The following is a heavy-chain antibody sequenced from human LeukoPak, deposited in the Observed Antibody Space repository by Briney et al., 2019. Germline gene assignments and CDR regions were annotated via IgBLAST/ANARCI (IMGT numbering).Heavy chain of an antibody. V-gene: IGHV1-46*01. Sequence: ASVKVSCKASGYTFTSYYMHWVRQAPGQGLEWMGIINPSGGSTSYAQKFQGRVTMTRDMSTSTVYMELSSLRSEDTAVYYCARGALAYYYDSSGYWSCYYWGQGTLVTVSS. J-gene: IGHJ4*02. CDR2: INPSGGST. D-gene: IGHD3-22*01. CDR3: ARGALAYYYDSSGYWSCYY. CDR1: GYTFTSYY.